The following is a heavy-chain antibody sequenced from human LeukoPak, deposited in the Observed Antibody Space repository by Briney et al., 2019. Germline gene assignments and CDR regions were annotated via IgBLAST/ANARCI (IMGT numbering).Heavy chain of an antibody. J-gene: IGHJ3*02. CDR3: ARGAVGATRSAFDI. CDR2: ISSSSSYI. D-gene: IGHD1-26*01. Sequence: GGSLRLSCAASGFTFSSYSMNWVCQAPGKGLEWVSSISSSSSYIYYADSVKGRFTISRDNAKNSLYLQMNSLRAEDTAVYYCARGAVGATRSAFDIWGQGTMVTVSS. V-gene: IGHV3-21*01. CDR1: GFTFSSYS.